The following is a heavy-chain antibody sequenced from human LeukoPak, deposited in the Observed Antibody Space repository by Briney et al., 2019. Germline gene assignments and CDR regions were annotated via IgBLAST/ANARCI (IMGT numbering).Heavy chain of an antibody. D-gene: IGHD5-18*01. CDR2: IYYSGST. J-gene: IGHJ4*02. V-gene: IGHV4-39*07. CDR1: GGSISSSSYY. Sequence: PSETLSLTCTVSGGSISSSSYYWGWIRQPPGKGLEWIGSIYYSGSTYHNPSLKSRVTISVDTSKNQFSLKLRSVTAADTAVYYCARILDYWGQGTLVTVSS. CDR3: ARILDY.